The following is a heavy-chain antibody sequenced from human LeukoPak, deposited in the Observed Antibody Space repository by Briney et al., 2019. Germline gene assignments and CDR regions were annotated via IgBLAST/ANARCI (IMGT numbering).Heavy chain of an antibody. CDR1: GFTFSSYA. Sequence: PGGSLRLSCAASGFTFSSYAMSWVRQAPGKGLEWVSAISGSGGSTYYADSVEGRLTISRDNSKNTLYLQMNSLRAEDTAVYYCAKEGAYCGGDCYWDYYYGMDVWGQGTTVTVSS. CDR2: ISGSGGST. CDR3: AKEGAYCGGDCYWDYYYGMDV. V-gene: IGHV3-23*01. D-gene: IGHD2-21*02. J-gene: IGHJ6*02.